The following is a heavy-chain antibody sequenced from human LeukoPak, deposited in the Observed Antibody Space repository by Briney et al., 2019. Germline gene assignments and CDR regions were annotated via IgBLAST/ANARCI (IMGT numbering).Heavy chain of an antibody. V-gene: IGHV1-69*05. Sequence: SVKVSCKASGGTFSSYAISCVRQAPGQGLEWMGGIIPIFGTANYAQKFQGRVTITTDESTSTAYMELSSLRSEDTAVYYCAREELYSSGWQPSPWGQGTLVTVSS. J-gene: IGHJ5*02. CDR1: GGTFSSYA. D-gene: IGHD6-19*01. CDR3: AREELYSSGWQPSP. CDR2: IIPIFGTA.